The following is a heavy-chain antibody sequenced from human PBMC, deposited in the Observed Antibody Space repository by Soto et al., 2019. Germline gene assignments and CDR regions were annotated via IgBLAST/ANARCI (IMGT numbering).Heavy chain of an antibody. CDR2: IIPIFGTA. CDR1: GGTFSSYA. Sequence: SVKVSCKASGGTFSSYAISWVRQAPGQGLEWMGGIIPIFGTANYAQKFQGRVTITADKSTSTAYMELSSLRSEDTAVYYCARDRDGYNYFDIWGQGTMVTVSS. CDR3: ARDRDGYNYFDI. D-gene: IGHD5-12*01. V-gene: IGHV1-69*06. J-gene: IGHJ3*02.